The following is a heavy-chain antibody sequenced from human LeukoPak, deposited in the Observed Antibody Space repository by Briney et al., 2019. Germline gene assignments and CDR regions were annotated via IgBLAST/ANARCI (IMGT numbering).Heavy chain of an antibody. Sequence: PGGSLRLSCAASGFTSSSYAMSWVRQAPGKGLDGVSAISGTGGSTYYADSVKGRFTISRDNSKNTLYLLMNSLRAEDTAVYYCAKGTPIAVAGTGVWFDYWGQGTLVTVSS. V-gene: IGHV3-23*01. D-gene: IGHD6-19*01. CDR3: AKGTPIAVAGTGVWFDY. CDR1: GFTSSSYA. CDR2: ISGTGGST. J-gene: IGHJ4*02.